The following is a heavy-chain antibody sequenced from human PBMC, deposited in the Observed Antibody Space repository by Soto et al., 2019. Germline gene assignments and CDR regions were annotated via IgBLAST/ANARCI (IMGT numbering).Heavy chain of an antibody. CDR1: GYTFTSYG. D-gene: IGHD6-19*01. Sequence: QVQLVQSGAEVKKPGASVKVSCKASGYTFTSYGISWVRQAPGQGLEWMGWISAYNGNTNYAQKLQGRVTMTTDTSTSTAYMELRSLRSDDTAVYYCARSPHIAVAGIDSPAEYFQHWGQGTLVTVSS. J-gene: IGHJ1*01. CDR3: ARSPHIAVAGIDSPAEYFQH. CDR2: ISAYNGNT. V-gene: IGHV1-18*01.